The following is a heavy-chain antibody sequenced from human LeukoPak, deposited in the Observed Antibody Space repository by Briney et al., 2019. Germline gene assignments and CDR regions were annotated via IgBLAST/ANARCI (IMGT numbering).Heavy chain of an antibody. V-gene: IGHV4-59*01. Sequence: SETLSLTCTVSGGSISGYYWSWIRQPPGKGLEWIGYIYYIGSTNYNPSLKSRVTISVDTSKNQFSLKLSSVTAADTAVYYCATQYYDFWSGYFAFDIWGQGTMVTVSS. CDR3: ATQYYDFWSGYFAFDI. CDR2: IYYIGST. J-gene: IGHJ3*02. CDR1: GGSISGYY. D-gene: IGHD3-3*01.